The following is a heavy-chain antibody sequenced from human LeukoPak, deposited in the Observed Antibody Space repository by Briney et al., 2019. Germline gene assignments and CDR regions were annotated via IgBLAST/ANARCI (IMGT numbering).Heavy chain of an antibody. D-gene: IGHD3-22*01. CDR2: IYYSGST. CDR3: ARAQPRAYYYDSSGYYLNAFDI. Sequence: SQTLSLTCTVSGGSISSGDYSWSWIRQPPGKGLEWMGYIYYSGSTYYNPSLKSRVTISVDTSKNQFTLKLSSVTAADTAVYYCARAQPRAYYYDSSGYYLNAFDIWGQGTMVTVSS. J-gene: IGHJ3*02. CDR1: GGSISSGDYS. V-gene: IGHV4-30-4*01.